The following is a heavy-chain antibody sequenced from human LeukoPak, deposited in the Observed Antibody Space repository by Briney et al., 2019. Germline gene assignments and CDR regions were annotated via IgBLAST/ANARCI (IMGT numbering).Heavy chain of an antibody. V-gene: IGHV4-31*03. J-gene: IGHJ5*02. Sequence: SETLSLTCTVSGGSISSGNYYWSWIRQHPGKGLEWIGYIHHSGSTHYNPFLKSRVIISVDTSKNQFSLKLNSVTAADTAVYYCATYGSGSYRFDPWGQGTLVTVSS. CDR2: IHHSGST. D-gene: IGHD3-10*01. CDR3: ATYGSGSYRFDP. CDR1: GGSISSGNYY.